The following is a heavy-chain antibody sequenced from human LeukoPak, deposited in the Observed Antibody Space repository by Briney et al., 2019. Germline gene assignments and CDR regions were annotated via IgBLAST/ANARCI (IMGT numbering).Heavy chain of an antibody. Sequence: ASVTVSCKASGYTFTSYGINWVRQAPGQGLEWMGWISAYNGDTNYAQKLQGRVTMTTDTSTSTAYMELRSLRSDDTAVYYCAKRLAAAGSYYQYYYMDVWGKGTTVTISS. J-gene: IGHJ6*03. CDR1: GYTFTSYG. D-gene: IGHD6-13*01. CDR2: ISAYNGDT. CDR3: AKRLAAAGSYYQYYYMDV. V-gene: IGHV1-18*01.